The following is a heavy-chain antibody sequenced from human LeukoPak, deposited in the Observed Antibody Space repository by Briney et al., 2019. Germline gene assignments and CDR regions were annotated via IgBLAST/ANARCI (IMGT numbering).Heavy chain of an antibody. V-gene: IGHV3-30*02. J-gene: IGHJ6*03. CDR3: AKDTRFLGYYYMDV. CDR2: IRYDGSNK. CDR1: GFTFSRYS. Sequence: GGSLRLSCAASGFTFSRYSMNWVRQAPGKGLEWEAFIRYDGSNKYYADSVKGRFTISRDNSKNTLYLQMNSLRAEDTAVYYCAKDTRFLGYYYMDVWGKGTTVTVSS. D-gene: IGHD3-3*01.